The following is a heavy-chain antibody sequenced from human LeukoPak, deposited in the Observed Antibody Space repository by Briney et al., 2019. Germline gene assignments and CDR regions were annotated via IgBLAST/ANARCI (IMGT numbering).Heavy chain of an antibody. CDR1: GFTFSTYA. D-gene: IGHD4-17*01. J-gene: IGHJ4*02. CDR2: ISASGGTT. V-gene: IGHV3-23*01. Sequence: GGSLTLSCAASGFTFSTYAMSWVRQAPGKGLEWVSGISASGGTTYYADSVKGRFTVSRDNSKNTLYLQMNSLRAEDTAVYYCAKDRPGRGGGDYAGYWGQGTLVTVSS. CDR3: AKDRPGRGGGDYAGY.